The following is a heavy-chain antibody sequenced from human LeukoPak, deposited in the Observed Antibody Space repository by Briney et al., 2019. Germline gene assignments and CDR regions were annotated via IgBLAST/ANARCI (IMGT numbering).Heavy chain of an antibody. V-gene: IGHV3-74*01. Sequence: GGSLRLSCAASGFTFSNYWMHWVRQVPGKGLVWVSRINDDGSATFYADSVKGRFTISRDNAKNTLFLQINSLRAEDTAVYYCAKDLVTRARFDYWGQGTLVTVSS. D-gene: IGHD2-21*02. CDR2: INDDGSAT. CDR1: GFTFSNYW. J-gene: IGHJ4*02. CDR3: AKDLVTRARFDY.